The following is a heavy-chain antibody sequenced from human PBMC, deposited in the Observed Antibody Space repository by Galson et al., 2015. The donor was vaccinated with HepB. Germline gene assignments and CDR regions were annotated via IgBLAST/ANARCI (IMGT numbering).Heavy chain of an antibody. D-gene: IGHD3-16*01. J-gene: IGHJ6*02. CDR1: GFTFSSYW. CDR2: IKQDGSEK. Sequence: SLRLSCAASGFTFSSYWMSWVRQAPGKGLEWVANIKQDGSEKYYVDSVKGRFTISRDNAKNSLYLQMNSLRAEDTAVYYCARDGGSGPAYYYYGMDVWGQGTTVTVSS. V-gene: IGHV3-7*01. CDR3: ARDGGSGPAYYYYGMDV.